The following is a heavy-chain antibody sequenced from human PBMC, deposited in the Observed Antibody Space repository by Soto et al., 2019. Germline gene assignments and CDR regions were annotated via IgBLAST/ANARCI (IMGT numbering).Heavy chain of an antibody. CDR1: GGSISSSSYY. CDR3: ARLRGYQNNWFDP. V-gene: IGHV4-39*01. Sequence: SETLSLTCTVSGGSISSSSYYWGWIRQPPGKGLEWIGSIYYSGSTYYNPSLKSRVTISVDTSKNQFSLKLSSVTAADTAVYYCARLRGYQNNWFDPWGQGTLVTVS. CDR2: IYYSGST. D-gene: IGHD3-10*01. J-gene: IGHJ5*02.